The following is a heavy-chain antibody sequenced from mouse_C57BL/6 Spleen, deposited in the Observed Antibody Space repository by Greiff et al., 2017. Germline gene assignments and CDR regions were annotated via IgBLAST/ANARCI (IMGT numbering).Heavy chain of an antibody. CDR3: AREGNYGYFDV. CDR2: IHPNSGST. CDR1: GYTFTSYW. V-gene: IGHV1-64*01. Sequence: VQLQQPGAELVKPGASVKLSCKASGYTFTSYWMHWVKQRPGQGLEWIGMIHPNSGSTNYNEKFKGKATLTADKSYSTAYMQLSSLTSEDSAVYFCAREGNYGYFDVWGTGTTVTVSS. D-gene: IGHD2-1*01. J-gene: IGHJ1*03.